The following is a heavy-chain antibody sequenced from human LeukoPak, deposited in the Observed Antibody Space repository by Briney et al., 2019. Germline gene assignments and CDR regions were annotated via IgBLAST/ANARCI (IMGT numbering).Heavy chain of an antibody. CDR2: ISSSSSTI. J-gene: IGHJ4*02. Sequence: PGGSLRLSCAASGFTFSSYSMNWVRRAPGKALEWVSYISSSSSTIYYADSVKGRFTISRDNAKNSLYLQMNSLRAEDTAVYYCARIKDTAMADYWGQGTLVTVSS. CDR1: GFTFSSYS. D-gene: IGHD5-18*01. V-gene: IGHV3-48*04. CDR3: ARIKDTAMADY.